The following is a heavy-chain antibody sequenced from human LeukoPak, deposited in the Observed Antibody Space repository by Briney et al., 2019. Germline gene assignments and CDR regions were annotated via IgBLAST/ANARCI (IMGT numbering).Heavy chain of an antibody. V-gene: IGHV3-7*01. J-gene: IGHJ4*02. CDR2: IKEDGSEK. CDR3: ARDSSGYQ. Sequence: PGGSLRLSCAVSGITLSNYGMSWVRQAPGKGLEWVANIKEDGSEKYYGDSVKGRFTISRDNAKNSLYLQMNSLRAEDTAVYYCARDSSGYQWGQGTLVTVSS. D-gene: IGHD3-22*01. CDR1: GITLSNYG.